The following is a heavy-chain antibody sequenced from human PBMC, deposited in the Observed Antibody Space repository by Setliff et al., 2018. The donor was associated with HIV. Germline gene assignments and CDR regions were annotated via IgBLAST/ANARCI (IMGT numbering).Heavy chain of an antibody. D-gene: IGHD3-16*01. CDR2: ISHTENT. CDR3: ARGSSFGWDNHYFDY. V-gene: IGHV4-34*01. CDR1: GESFKGYY. J-gene: IGHJ4*02. Sequence: PSETLSLTCAVYGESFKGYYWNWIRQFPGKGLQWIGEISHTENTNFHWSLKSRITMSVDTSKNQFSLTLTSLTTADTGLYFCARGSSFGWDNHYFDYWSQGTLVTVSS.